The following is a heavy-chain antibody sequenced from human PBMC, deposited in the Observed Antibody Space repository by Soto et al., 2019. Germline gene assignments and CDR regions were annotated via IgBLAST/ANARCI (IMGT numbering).Heavy chain of an antibody. CDR2: ISGSGSTT. CDR3: AKDRLMLTMVVVGAFDF. CDR1: GFSFNNNA. D-gene: IGHD3-22*01. J-gene: IGHJ3*01. Sequence: VQLLESGGGLVQPGGSPRLSCAASGFSFNNNAMTWVRQAPGKGLEWVSGISGSGSTTHYADSVKGRFTISRDNSKDTLYLQMNSLRPEDTAVYYCAKDRLMLTMVVVGAFDFWGLGTMVTVSS. V-gene: IGHV3-23*01.